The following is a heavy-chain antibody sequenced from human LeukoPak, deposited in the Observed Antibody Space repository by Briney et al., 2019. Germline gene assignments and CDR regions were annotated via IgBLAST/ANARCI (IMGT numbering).Heavy chain of an antibody. CDR1: GGSISSYY. V-gene: IGHV4-59*12. CDR3: ARGGSGSYSDY. CDR2: IYHSGST. D-gene: IGHD3-10*01. J-gene: IGHJ4*02. Sequence: PSETLSLTCTVSGGSISSYYWSWIRQPPGKGLEWIGEIYHSGSTNYNPSLKSRVTISVDKSKNQFSLKLSSVTAADTAVYYCARGGSGSYSDYWGQGTLVTVSS.